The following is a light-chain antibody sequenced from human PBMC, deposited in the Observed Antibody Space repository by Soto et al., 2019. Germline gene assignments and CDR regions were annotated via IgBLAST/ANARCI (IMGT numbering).Light chain of an antibody. Sequence: EIVLTQSPGTLSLSPGERATLSCRASQSVSSSYLAWYQQKPGQAPRLLIYGASSRATGIPDRFSGSGSGTDFTLTISRLETEDFAVYYCQQYGSSPRTFGQGPKLEIK. CDR3: QQYGSSPRT. CDR2: GAS. V-gene: IGKV3-20*01. CDR1: QSVSSSY. J-gene: IGKJ2*01.